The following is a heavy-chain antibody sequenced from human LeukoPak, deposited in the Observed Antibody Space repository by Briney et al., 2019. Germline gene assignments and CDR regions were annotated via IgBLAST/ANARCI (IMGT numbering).Heavy chain of an antibody. CDR3: ARELLGAPTPGAY. V-gene: IGHV4-4*02. D-gene: IGHD7-27*01. J-gene: IGHJ4*02. CDR2: VHKTGKT. CDR1: TVSGSSGNW. Sequence: SETLSLTCALSTVSGSSGNWWSWVRQPPGKGLEWIGGVHKTGKTNYNPSLKTRVTISIDASKNQLSLELTSVTAADAAVYYCARELLGAPTPGAYWGQGTRVTVSS.